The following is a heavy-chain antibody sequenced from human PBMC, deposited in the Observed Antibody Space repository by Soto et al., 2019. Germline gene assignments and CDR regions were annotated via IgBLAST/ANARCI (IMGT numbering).Heavy chain of an antibody. Sequence: SETLSLTSTVSGDSINSRGDFWGWVRQPPGKGLEWMGAISYSGSIYYKPSLESRVSISVDTSKNQFSLTLRSVTAADTAVYSCARQSLRRPFGRLILVALDSWGLGSLVTV. CDR1: GDSINSRGDF. D-gene: IGHD3-16*02. CDR2: ISYSGSI. CDR3: ARQSLRRPFGRLILVALDS. J-gene: IGHJ5*02. V-gene: IGHV4-39*01.